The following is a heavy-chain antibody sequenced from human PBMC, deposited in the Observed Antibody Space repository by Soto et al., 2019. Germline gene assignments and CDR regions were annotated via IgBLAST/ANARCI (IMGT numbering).Heavy chain of an antibody. CDR3: ARGSLYGDYVGSYFDF. V-gene: IGHV3-21*01. CDR1: GFTFTTYS. J-gene: IGHJ4*02. Sequence: EVQLVESGGGLVEPGGSLRLSCAASGFTFTTYSMTWLRQAPGKGLEWVSSISITSNYIYYADSVKGRFTVSRDNAQXXXXXXXXXXXXXXXXVYFCARGSLYGDYVGSYFDFWGQGILVTVSA. D-gene: IGHD4-17*01. CDR2: ISITSNYI.